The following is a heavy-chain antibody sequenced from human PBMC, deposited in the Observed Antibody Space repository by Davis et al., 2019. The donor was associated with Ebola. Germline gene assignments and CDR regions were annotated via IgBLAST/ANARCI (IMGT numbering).Heavy chain of an antibody. CDR1: GGSISSSSYY. CDR2: IYYSGST. CDR3: AREPLWMEDAYDI. J-gene: IGHJ3*02. Sequence: SETLSLSCTVSGGSISSSSYYWGWIRQPPGKGLEWIGSIYYSGSTYYNPSLKSRVTISVDTSKNQFSLKLNSVTAADTAVYYCAREPLWMEDAYDIWGQGKLVTVSS. D-gene: IGHD3-3*01. V-gene: IGHV4-39*07.